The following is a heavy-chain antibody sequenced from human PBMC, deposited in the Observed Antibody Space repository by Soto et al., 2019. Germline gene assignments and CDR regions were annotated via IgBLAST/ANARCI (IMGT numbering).Heavy chain of an antibody. CDR3: ARPPAHYGDYDLDYYYGMDV. CDR1: GGTFSSYA. D-gene: IGHD4-17*01. Sequence: ASVKVSCKASGGTFSSYAISWVRQAPGQGLEWMGGIIPIFGTANYAQKFQGRVTITADESTSTAYMELSSLRSEDTAVYYCARPPAHYGDYDLDYYYGMDVWGQGTTVTVSS. J-gene: IGHJ6*02. V-gene: IGHV1-69*13. CDR2: IIPIFGTA.